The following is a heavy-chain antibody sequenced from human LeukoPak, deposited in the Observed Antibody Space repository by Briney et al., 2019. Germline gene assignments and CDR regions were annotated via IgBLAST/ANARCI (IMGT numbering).Heavy chain of an antibody. CDR2: IWYDGSNK. V-gene: IGHV3-33*06. CDR1: GFTFSSYG. J-gene: IGHJ4*02. D-gene: IGHD1-26*01. CDR3: AKMRAGVELDF. Sequence: GGSLRLSCAASGFTFSSYGMHWVRQAPGKGLEWVAVIWYDGSNKYYGDSVKGRFTISRDNSKKTLYLQMNSLRVEDTAVYYCAKMRAGVELDFWGQGTLVTVSS.